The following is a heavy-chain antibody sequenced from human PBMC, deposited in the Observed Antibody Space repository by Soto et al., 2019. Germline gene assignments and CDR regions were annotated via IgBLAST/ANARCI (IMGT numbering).Heavy chain of an antibody. CDR1: GGSFSGYY. J-gene: IGHJ5*02. Sequence: SETLSLTCAVYGGSFSGYYWSWIRQPPGEGLEWIGYIYYSGSTNYNPSLKSRVTISVDTSKNQFSLKLSSVTAADTAVYYCARCLFSYGARFDPWGQGTLVTVSS. D-gene: IGHD1-26*01. CDR2: IYYSGST. V-gene: IGHV4-59*01. CDR3: ARCLFSYGARFDP.